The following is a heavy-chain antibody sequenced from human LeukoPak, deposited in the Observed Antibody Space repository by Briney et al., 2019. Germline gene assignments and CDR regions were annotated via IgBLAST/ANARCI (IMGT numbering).Heavy chain of an antibody. D-gene: IGHD3-10*01. CDR1: GFTFSSYS. CDR3: ARDYYGSGNFDY. J-gene: IGHJ4*02. CDR2: ISSSSTYI. Sequence: GGPLRLSCAVSGFTFSSYSMNWVRQAPGKGLEWVSSISSSSTYIYYADSVKGRFTISRDNAEYSLYLQMNNLRAEDTAVYHCARDYYGSGNFDYWGQGTLVTVSS. V-gene: IGHV3-21*01.